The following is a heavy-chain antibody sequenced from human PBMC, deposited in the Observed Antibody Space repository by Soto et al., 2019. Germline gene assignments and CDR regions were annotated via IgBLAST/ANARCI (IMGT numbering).Heavy chain of an antibody. CDR2: IYYSGST. J-gene: IGHJ5*02. Sequence: SETLSLTCTVSGGSISSGDYYWSWIRQPPGKGLEWIGYIYYSGSTYYNPSLKSRVTISVDTSKNQFSLKLSSVTAADTAVYYCARDGVAALPGWFDPWGQGTLVTVSS. CDR3: ARDGVAALPGWFDP. D-gene: IGHD6-6*01. V-gene: IGHV4-30-4*01. CDR1: GGSISSGDYY.